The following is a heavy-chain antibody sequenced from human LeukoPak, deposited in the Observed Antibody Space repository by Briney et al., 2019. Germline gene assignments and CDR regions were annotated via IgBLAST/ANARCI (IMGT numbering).Heavy chain of an antibody. J-gene: IGHJ4*02. CDR3: ARPRGDSYGYVDY. Sequence: SETLSLTCAVYGGSFSGYYWSWIRQPPGKGREWIGEINHSGSTNYNPSLKSRVTISVDTSKNQFSLKLSSVTAADTAVYYCARPRGDSYGYVDYWGQGTLVTVSS. CDR1: GGSFSGYY. D-gene: IGHD5-18*01. V-gene: IGHV4-34*01. CDR2: INHSGST.